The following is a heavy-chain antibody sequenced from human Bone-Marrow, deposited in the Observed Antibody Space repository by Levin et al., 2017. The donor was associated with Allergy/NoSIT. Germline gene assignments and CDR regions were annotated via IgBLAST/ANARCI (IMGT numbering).Heavy chain of an antibody. CDR3: AKPKSSIAARHPNDAFDI. D-gene: IGHD6-6*01. V-gene: IGHV3-23*01. CDR1: GFTFSSYA. J-gene: IGHJ3*02. CDR2: ISGSGGST. Sequence: GGSLRLSCAASGFTFSSYAMSWVRQAPGKGLEWVSAISGSGGSTYYADSVKGRFTISRDNSKNTLYLQMNSLRAEDTAVYYCAKPKSSIAARHPNDAFDIWGQGTMVTVSS.